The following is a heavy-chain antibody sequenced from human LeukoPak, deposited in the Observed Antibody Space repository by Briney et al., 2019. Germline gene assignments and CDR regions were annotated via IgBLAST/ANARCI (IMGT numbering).Heavy chain of an antibody. V-gene: IGHV3-66*01. Sequence: PGGSLRLSCAASGFTFSSYSMSWVRQAPGKGLEWVSVIYSGGSTYYADSVKGRFTISRDNSKNTLYLQMNSLRAEDTAVYYCARGSGYWGQGTLVTVSS. CDR2: IYSGGST. CDR1: GFTFSSYS. J-gene: IGHJ4*02. CDR3: ARGSGY.